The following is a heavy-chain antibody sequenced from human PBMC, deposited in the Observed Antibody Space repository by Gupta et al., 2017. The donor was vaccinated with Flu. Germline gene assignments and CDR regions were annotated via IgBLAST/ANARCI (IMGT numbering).Heavy chain of an antibody. CDR1: GFTFTSHW. CDR2: IKQDGSEK. D-gene: IGHD4-17*01. CDR3: ARVEGAGSSHNIAYGDYTNWYFDL. V-gene: IGHV3-7*01. J-gene: IGHJ2*01. Sequence: EVQLVESGGGLVPPGGSLRLCCAASGFTFTSHWRSGVRKAPGKGLEWVANIKQDGSEKYYVDSVKGRFTISRDNAKNSLYLQMNSLRAEDTAVYYCARVEGAGSSHNIAYGDYTNWYFDLWGRGTLVTVSS.